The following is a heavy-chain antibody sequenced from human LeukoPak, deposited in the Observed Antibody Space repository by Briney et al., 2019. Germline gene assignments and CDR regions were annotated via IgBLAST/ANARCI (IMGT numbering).Heavy chain of an antibody. CDR2: ISSSGSTI. D-gene: IGHD2-8*01. Sequence: GESPRLSCAASGFTFSSYEMNWVRQAPGKGLVWVSYISSSGSTIYYADSVKGRFTISRDNAKNSLYLQMNSLRAEVTAVYYCAREMGSYYYGMDVWGQGTTVTVSS. CDR1: GFTFSSYE. J-gene: IGHJ6*02. V-gene: IGHV3-48*03. CDR3: AREMGSYYYGMDV.